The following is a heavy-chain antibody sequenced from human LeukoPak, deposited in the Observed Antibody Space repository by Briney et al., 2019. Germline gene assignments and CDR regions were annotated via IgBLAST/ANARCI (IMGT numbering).Heavy chain of an antibody. Sequence: GGSLRLSCAASGFTFSSYGMHWVRQAPGKGLEWVAVISYDGSNKYYADSVKGRFTISRDNSKNTLYLQMNSLRAEDTAVYYCARDQAYGIVVVAATLFDPWGQGTLVTVSS. V-gene: IGHV3-30*19. CDR3: ARDQAYGIVVVAATLFDP. CDR2: ISYDGSNK. J-gene: IGHJ5*02. CDR1: GFTFSSYG. D-gene: IGHD2-15*01.